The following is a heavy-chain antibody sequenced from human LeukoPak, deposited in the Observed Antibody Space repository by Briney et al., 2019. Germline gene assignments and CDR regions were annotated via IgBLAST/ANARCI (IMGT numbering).Heavy chain of an antibody. V-gene: IGHV3-23*01. J-gene: IGHJ4*02. CDR2: ISGSGGST. CDR1: GFTFSSYA. Sequence: PGGSLRLSCAASGFTFSSYAVSWVRQAPGEGLEWFSSISGSGGSTYSADSVKGRFTISRDNSKNTLYLQMNSLRAEDTALYYCAKDRSCTNDICHGDFDYWGQGTLVTVSS. D-gene: IGHD2-8*01. CDR3: AKDRSCTNDICHGDFDY.